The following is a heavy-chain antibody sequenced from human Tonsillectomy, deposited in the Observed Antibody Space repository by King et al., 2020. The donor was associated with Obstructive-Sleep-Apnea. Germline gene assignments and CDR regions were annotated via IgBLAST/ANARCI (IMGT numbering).Heavy chain of an antibody. CDR3: ARDLRSYYYDSSGHFDY. D-gene: IGHD3-22*01. V-gene: IGHV4-39*07. CDR2: IYYSGST. Sequence: QLQESGPGLVKPSETLSLTCTVPGGSINTSSYKWGWIRQPPGKGLGWIGTIYYSGSTHYNPSLKSRVTISVDTSKNQFSLKLSSVTAADTAVYYCARDLRSYYYDSSGHFDYWGQGTLVTVSS. CDR1: GGSINTSSYK. J-gene: IGHJ4*02.